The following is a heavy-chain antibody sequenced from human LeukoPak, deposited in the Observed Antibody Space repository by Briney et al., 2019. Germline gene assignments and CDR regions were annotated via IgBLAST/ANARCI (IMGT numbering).Heavy chain of an antibody. J-gene: IGHJ4*02. CDR2: IITILGIA. D-gene: IGHD6-13*01. Sequence: ASVKVSCKASGGTFSSYAISWVRQAPGQGLEWMGRIITILGIANYAQKFQGRVTITADKSTSTAYMELSSLRSEDTAVYYCARGIAAADPPAYWGQGTLVTVSS. V-gene: IGHV1-69*04. CDR1: GGTFSSYA. CDR3: ARGIAAADPPAY.